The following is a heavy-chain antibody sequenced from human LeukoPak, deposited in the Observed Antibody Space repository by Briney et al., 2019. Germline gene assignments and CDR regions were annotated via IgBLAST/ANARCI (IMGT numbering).Heavy chain of an antibody. D-gene: IGHD5-12*01. V-gene: IGHV1-2*06. CDR2: INPNSGGT. Sequence: ASVKVSCKASGGTFISYAISWVRQAPGQGLEWMGRINPNSGGTNYAQKFQGRVTMTRDTSISTAYMELSRLRSDDTAVYYCARAVLAHGVVATKDYWGQGTLVTVSS. J-gene: IGHJ4*02. CDR3: ARAVLAHGVVATKDY. CDR1: GGTFISYA.